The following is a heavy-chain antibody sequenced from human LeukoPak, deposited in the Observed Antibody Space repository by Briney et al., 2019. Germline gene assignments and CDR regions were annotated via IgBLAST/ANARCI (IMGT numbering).Heavy chain of an antibody. J-gene: IGHJ4*02. CDR3: ARDLADYYDSSGYFNY. V-gene: IGHV3-48*03. CDR2: ISSSGSTI. D-gene: IGHD3-22*01. Sequence: PGGSLRLSCAASGFTFSSYEMNWVRQAPGKGLEWVSYISSSGSTIYYADSVKGRFTISRDNAKNSLYLQMNSLRAEDTAVYYCARDLADYYDSSGYFNYWGQGTLVTVSS. CDR1: GFTFSSYE.